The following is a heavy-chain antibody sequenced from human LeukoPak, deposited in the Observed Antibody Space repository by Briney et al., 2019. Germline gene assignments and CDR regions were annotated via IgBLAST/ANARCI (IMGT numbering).Heavy chain of an antibody. V-gene: IGHV4-59*12. CDR3: AREPYYYDSSGYYPSEGVAFDI. Sequence: SETLSLACTVSGGSISSYYWSWIRQPPGKGLEWIGYIYYSGSTNYNPSLKSRVTISVDTSKNQFSLKLSSVTAADTAVYYCAREPYYYDSSGYYPSEGVAFDIWGQGTMVTVSS. CDR1: GGSISSYY. CDR2: IYYSGST. D-gene: IGHD3-22*01. J-gene: IGHJ3*02.